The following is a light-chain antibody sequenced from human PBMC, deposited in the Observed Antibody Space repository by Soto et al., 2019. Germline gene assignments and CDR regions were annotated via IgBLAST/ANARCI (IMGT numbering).Light chain of an antibody. J-gene: IGKJ1*01. CDR3: QQYGSSGT. CDR1: QSISSY. CDR2: AAS. V-gene: IGKV1-39*01. Sequence: DIQMTQSPSSLSASXXDRVTITCGASQSISSYLNWYQQKPGKAPXXLIYAASSLQSGVPSRFSGSGSGTDFTLTISRLEPEDFAVYYCQQYGSSGTFGQGTKVDIK.